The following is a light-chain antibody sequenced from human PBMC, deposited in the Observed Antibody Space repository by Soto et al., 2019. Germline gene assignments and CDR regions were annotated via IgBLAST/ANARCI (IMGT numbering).Light chain of an antibody. Sequence: EIVLTQSPGTLSLSPGERAILSCRASQRVGSSSLAWYQQRPGQAPRLLIYGVSTRATGIPDRFSGSGSGTYFILIIRRLESEYFAVYFCQQFGTSPAFGGGTKVEIK. CDR3: QQFGTSPA. J-gene: IGKJ4*01. CDR2: GVS. V-gene: IGKV3-20*01. CDR1: QRVGSSS.